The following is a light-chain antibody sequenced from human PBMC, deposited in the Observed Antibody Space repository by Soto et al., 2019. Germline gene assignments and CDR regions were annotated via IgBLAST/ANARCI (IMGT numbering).Light chain of an antibody. V-gene: IGKV3-15*01. J-gene: IGKJ1*01. CDR3: QEYDTWPRS. CDR1: QSVSSN. Sequence: IVMTQSPASLSVPPGGRATLSCRASQSVSSNFAWYLQKPGQAPRLLIYGASTRATAVPARFTASGSGTEFTLTISSLQSDDFGVYYCQEYDTWPRSFGQGTKVDIK. CDR2: GAS.